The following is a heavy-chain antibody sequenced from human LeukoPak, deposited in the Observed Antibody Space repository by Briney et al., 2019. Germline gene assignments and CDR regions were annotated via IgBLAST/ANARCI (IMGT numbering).Heavy chain of an antibody. V-gene: IGHV3-30-3*01. D-gene: IGHD1-1*01. CDR1: GFSFSNSA. Sequence: GGSLRLSCAASGFSFSNSAMHWVRQAPGKGLEWVAVISFDGTNKYYADSVKGRFTISRDNSKNTLYLQMNSLRAEDTAVYYCAKDRVMEPKYYFDYWGQGTLVTVSS. CDR3: AKDRVMEPKYYFDY. J-gene: IGHJ4*02. CDR2: ISFDGTNK.